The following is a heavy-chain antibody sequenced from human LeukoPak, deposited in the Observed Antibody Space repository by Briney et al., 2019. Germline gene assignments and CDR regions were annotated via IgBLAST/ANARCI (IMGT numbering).Heavy chain of an antibody. CDR2: FYPEDGET. V-gene: IGHV1-24*01. D-gene: IGHD3-9*01. Sequence: ASVTVSCTVSGYTLTELSMHWVRQAPGKGLEWMGGFYPEDGETIYAQKFQGRVTMTEDTSTDTAYMELSSLRSEDTAVYYCATAELRYFDWLLYHWGQGTLVTVSS. CDR1: GYTLTELS. J-gene: IGHJ4*02. CDR3: ATAELRYFDWLLYH.